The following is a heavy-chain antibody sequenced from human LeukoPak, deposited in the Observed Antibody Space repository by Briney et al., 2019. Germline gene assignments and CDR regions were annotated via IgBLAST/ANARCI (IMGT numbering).Heavy chain of an antibody. CDR3: ARDLGVWFGEFVNYYYYYGMDV. D-gene: IGHD3-10*01. CDR1: GFTFSSYA. V-gene: IGHV3-30-3*01. Sequence: GGSLRLSCAASGFTFSSYAMHWVRQAPGKGLEWVAVISYDGSNKYYADPVKGRFTISRDNSKNTLYLQMNSLRAEDTAVYYCARDLGVWFGEFVNYYYYYGMDVWGQGTTVTVSS. CDR2: ISYDGSNK. J-gene: IGHJ6*02.